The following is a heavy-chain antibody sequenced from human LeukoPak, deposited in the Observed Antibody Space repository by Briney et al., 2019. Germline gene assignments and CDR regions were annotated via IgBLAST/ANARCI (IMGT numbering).Heavy chain of an antibody. CDR2: IYSGGST. CDR3: ARLASLHDSSGYYWGDY. J-gene: IGHJ4*02. V-gene: IGHV3-53*01. Sequence: GGSLRLSCVASGFTVSSYYVSWVRQAPGKGLEWVSVIYSGGSTYYADSVEGRFTVSRDNFKNTLYLEMRSLRAEDTAVYYCARLASLHDSSGYYWGDYWGQGTLVTVSS. D-gene: IGHD3-22*01. CDR1: GFTVSSYY.